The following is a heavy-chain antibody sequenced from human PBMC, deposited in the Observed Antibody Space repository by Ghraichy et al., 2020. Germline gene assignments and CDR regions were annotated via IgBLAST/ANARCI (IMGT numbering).Heavy chain of an antibody. CDR2: IYYSAST. J-gene: IGHJ5*02. Sequence: SETLSLTCTVSGGSITSGGYYWSWIRQHPGKGLEWIGYIYYSASTYYNPSLKSRVTISIDTSKNQFSLKLTSVTAADTAVYYCARDPYYSGWSGHWFDPWGQGTLVTVSS. CDR3: ARDPYYSGWSGHWFDP. D-gene: IGHD6-19*01. V-gene: IGHV4-31*03. CDR1: GGSITSGGYY.